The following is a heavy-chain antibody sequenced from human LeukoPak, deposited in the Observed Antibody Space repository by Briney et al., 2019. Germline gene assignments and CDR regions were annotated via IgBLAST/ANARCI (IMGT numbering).Heavy chain of an antibody. Sequence: ASVKVSCKASGYTFTSYDISWVRQAPGQGLEWMGWISAYNGNTNYAQKLQGRVIMTTNTSASTAYMELRSLRSDDTAVYYCARGGFAYFDSSGYSGEALDIWGPGTTVTVSS. CDR3: ARGGFAYFDSSGYSGEALDI. D-gene: IGHD3-22*01. CDR1: GYTFTSYD. J-gene: IGHJ3*02. CDR2: ISAYNGNT. V-gene: IGHV1-18*01.